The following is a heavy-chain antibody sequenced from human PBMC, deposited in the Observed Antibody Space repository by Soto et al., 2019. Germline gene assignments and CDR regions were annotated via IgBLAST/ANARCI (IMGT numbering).Heavy chain of an antibody. CDR2: INAGNGNT. D-gene: IGHD3-10*01. V-gene: IGHV1-3*01. CDR1: GYTSNNYA. Sequence: GASVKVSCKASGYTSNNYAMHWVRQAPRQGLEWMGCINAGNGNTKYSQKFQDRVTISRDTSASTAYMELSSLRYEDTAFYYCARASISIVLGAPFSWRHAALLTVS. CDR3: ARASISIVLGAPFS. J-gene: IGHJ5*01.